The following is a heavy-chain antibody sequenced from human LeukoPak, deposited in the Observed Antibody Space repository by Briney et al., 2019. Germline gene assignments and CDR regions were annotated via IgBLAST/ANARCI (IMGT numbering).Heavy chain of an antibody. Sequence: ASVKVSCKASGYTFTGYYMHWVRQAPGQGLEWMGWINPNSGGTNYAQKFQGRVTMTRDTSISTAYMELSRLRSEDTAVYYCATEVYGSGSYRWFDPWGQGTLVTVSS. CDR1: GYTFTGYY. CDR3: ATEVYGSGSYRWFDP. D-gene: IGHD3-10*01. V-gene: IGHV1-2*02. CDR2: INPNSGGT. J-gene: IGHJ5*02.